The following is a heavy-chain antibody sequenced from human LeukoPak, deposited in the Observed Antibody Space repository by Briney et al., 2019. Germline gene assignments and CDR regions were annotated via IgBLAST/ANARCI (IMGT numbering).Heavy chain of an antibody. V-gene: IGHV3-21*01. CDR2: ISSSSYI. CDR3: ARDRDIVVVPAATLWNWFDP. Sequence: GGSLRLSCAASGFTFSSYSMNWVRQAPGKGLEWVSSISSSSYIYYADSVKGRFTISRDNAKNSLYLQMTSLRAEDTAVYYCARDRDIVVVPAATLWNWFDPWGQGTLVTVSS. CDR1: GFTFSSYS. D-gene: IGHD2-2*01. J-gene: IGHJ5*02.